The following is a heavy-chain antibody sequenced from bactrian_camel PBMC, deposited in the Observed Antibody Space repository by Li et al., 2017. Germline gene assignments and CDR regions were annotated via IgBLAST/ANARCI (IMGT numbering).Heavy chain of an antibody. CDR3: AACEGALGRGHNY. CDR1: GYDFGTCG. CDR2: ISIYGIT. D-gene: IGHD1*01. J-gene: IGHJ4*01. V-gene: IGHV3S55*01. Sequence: HVQLVESGGGSVQAGGSLRLSCKASGYDFGTCGMAWYRQSPGEERELVSSISIYGITRYVDSVKGRFIISRDNANNTLYPEMMRLKIKDTSTYRCAACEGALGRGHNYWGQGTQVTVS.